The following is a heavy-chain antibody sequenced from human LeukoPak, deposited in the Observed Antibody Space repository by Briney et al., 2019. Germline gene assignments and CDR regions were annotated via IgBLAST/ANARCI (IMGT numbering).Heavy chain of an antibody. V-gene: IGHV4-39*01. D-gene: IGHD1-26*01. CDR3: AGRGVSSGRYGLDY. CDR1: GDSISSSTYY. CDR2: LYYSGST. Sequence: SETLSLTCAVSGDSISSSTYYWGWIRQPPGKGLEWIGSLYYSGSTYYNPSLRSRVTISVDTSKNQLSLKVTSVTAADTAVYYCAGRGVSSGRYGLDYWGQGTLVTVSS. J-gene: IGHJ4*02.